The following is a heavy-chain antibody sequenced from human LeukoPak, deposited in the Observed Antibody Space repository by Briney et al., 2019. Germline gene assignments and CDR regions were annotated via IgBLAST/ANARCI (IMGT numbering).Heavy chain of an antibody. Sequence: GASVKVSCKASGYTFTGYYMHWVRQAPGQGLEWMGWINPNSGGTNYAQKFQGRVTMTRDTSISTAYMELSRLRSDDTAVYYCARESVVVPAAVYYYYYYMDVWGKGTTVTVSS. J-gene: IGHJ6*03. CDR2: INPNSGGT. D-gene: IGHD2-2*01. V-gene: IGHV1-2*02. CDR1: GYTFTGYY. CDR3: ARESVVVPAAVYYYYYYMDV.